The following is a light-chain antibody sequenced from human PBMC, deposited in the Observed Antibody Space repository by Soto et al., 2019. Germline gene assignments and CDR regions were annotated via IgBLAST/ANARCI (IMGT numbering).Light chain of an antibody. CDR2: DAS. CDR1: QNANRY. Sequence: ETVLTQSPATLSLSPGERATLSCRASQNANRYVAWYQQKPGQAPRLLIYDASTRAAGVPARFSGSGSGTDFSLSISSLEPEDFAVYYCQEHNSFGGGTKVEIK. J-gene: IGKJ4*01. V-gene: IGKV3-11*01. CDR3: QEHNS.